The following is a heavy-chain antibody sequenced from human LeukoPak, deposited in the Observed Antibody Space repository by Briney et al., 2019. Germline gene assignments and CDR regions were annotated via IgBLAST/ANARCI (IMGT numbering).Heavy chain of an antibody. V-gene: IGHV3-21*01. Sequence: PGGSLRLSCAASGFTFSRYSMNWVRQAPGKGLEWGSSISSSSSYIYYADSVKGRFTISRDNAKNSLYLQMNSLRAEDTAVYYCARVDYYDSSGYDPPWFDPWGQGTLVTVSS. CDR3: ARVDYYDSSGYDPPWFDP. D-gene: IGHD3-22*01. CDR2: ISSSSSYI. J-gene: IGHJ5*02. CDR1: GFTFSRYS.